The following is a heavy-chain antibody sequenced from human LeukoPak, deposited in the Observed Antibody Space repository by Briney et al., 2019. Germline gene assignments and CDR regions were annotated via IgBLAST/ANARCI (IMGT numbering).Heavy chain of an antibody. V-gene: IGHV3-21*01. Sequence: GGSLRLSCAASGFTFSSYSMNWVRQAPGKGLEWVSSISSSSSYIYYADSVKGRFTISRDNAKNSLYLQMNSLRAEDTAVYYCARDVSAATMYCFDYWGQGTLVTVSS. CDR1: GFTFSSYS. J-gene: IGHJ4*02. CDR2: ISSSSSYI. CDR3: ARDVSAATMYCFDY. D-gene: IGHD2-2*01.